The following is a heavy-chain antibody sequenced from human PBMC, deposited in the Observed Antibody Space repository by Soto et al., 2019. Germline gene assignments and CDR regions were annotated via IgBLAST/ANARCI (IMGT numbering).Heavy chain of an antibody. V-gene: IGHV3-23*01. CDR3: ARDRGEYASSWFWYFSH. CDR2: ISAFGDSP. CDR1: GFTFKTHG. J-gene: IGHJ2*01. D-gene: IGHD6-13*01. Sequence: PGGSLRLSCAASGFTFKTHGMSWVRQAPGKGLEWVSGISAFGDSPYYADSVKGRFTISRDNPKNTLDLQMNSLRADDTAIYYCARDRGEYASSWFWYFSHWGHGTLVTVSS.